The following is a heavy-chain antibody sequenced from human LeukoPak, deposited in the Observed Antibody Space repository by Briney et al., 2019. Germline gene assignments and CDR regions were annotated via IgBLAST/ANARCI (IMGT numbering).Heavy chain of an antibody. J-gene: IGHJ6*02. D-gene: IGHD6-19*01. CDR3: ARDTLSGWPDYYYYGMDV. Sequence: PGGSLRLSCAASGFTFSSYSMNWVRQAPGKGLEWVSSISSSSSYIYYADSVKGRFTISRDNAKNSLYLQMNSLRAEDTAVYYCARDTLSGWPDYYYYGMDVWGQGTTVTVSS. V-gene: IGHV3-21*01. CDR2: ISSSSSYI. CDR1: GFTFSSYS.